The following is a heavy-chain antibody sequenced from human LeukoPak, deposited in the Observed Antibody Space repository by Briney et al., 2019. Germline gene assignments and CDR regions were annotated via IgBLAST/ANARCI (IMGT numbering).Heavy chain of an antibody. J-gene: IGHJ4*02. CDR1: GLSFSSNW. CDR2: IKQDGSEK. V-gene: IGHV3-7*04. D-gene: IGHD3-10*01. Sequence: GGSLRLSCAASGLSFSSNWMSWVRQAPGKGLEWVANIKQDGSEKYYVDSVKGRFTISRDNAKNSLYLQMNSLRAEDTAVYYCASDREYYYGSGSFDYCGQGTLVTVSS. CDR3: ASDREYYYGSGSFDY.